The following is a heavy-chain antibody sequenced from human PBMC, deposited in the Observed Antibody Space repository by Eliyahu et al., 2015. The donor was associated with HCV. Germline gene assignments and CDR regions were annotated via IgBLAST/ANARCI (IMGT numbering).Heavy chain of an antibody. CDR3: AKEAASSGYNWFDP. CDR1: GFTFDDYA. D-gene: IGHD3-10*01. J-gene: IGHJ5*02. Sequence: EVQLVESGGGLVQPGRSLRLSCAASGFTFDDYAMHWVRQAPGKGLEWVSGIRWNSGTIGYADSVKGRFTISRDNAKNSLYLQMNSLRAEDTALYYCAKEAASSGYNWFDPWGQGTLVTVSS. V-gene: IGHV3-9*01. CDR2: IRWNSGTI.